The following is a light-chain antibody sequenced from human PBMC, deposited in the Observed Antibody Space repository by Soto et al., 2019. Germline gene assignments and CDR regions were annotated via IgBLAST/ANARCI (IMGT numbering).Light chain of an antibody. Sequence: AIQLTQSPSSLSASVGDRVTITCRASQGINSALAWYQQKPGKAPKVLIYDASRLQSGVPSRFSGSGSGTDFTLTISSLQPEDFATYYCQQSYSTPRTFGQGTKVDIK. V-gene: IGKV1-13*02. CDR2: DAS. CDR3: QQSYSTPRT. CDR1: QGINSA. J-gene: IGKJ1*01.